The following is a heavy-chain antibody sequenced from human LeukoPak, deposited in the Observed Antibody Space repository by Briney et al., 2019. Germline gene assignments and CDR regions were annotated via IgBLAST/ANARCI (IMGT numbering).Heavy chain of an antibody. Sequence: GESLKISCKGSGYGFTSYWIGWVRQMPGKGLEWMGIIYPGDSDTRYSPSFQGQVTISADKSISTAYLQCSSLKASDTAMYYCAREGYSSGWSENFDYWGQGTLVTVSS. CDR2: IYPGDSDT. V-gene: IGHV5-51*01. J-gene: IGHJ4*02. CDR3: AREGYSSGWSENFDY. D-gene: IGHD6-19*01. CDR1: GYGFTSYW.